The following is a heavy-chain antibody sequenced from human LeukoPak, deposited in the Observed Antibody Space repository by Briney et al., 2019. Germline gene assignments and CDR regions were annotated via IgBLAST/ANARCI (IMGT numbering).Heavy chain of an antibody. CDR1: GFTFSSYA. Sequence: GGSLRLSCGVSGFTFSSYAMNWVPQAPGRGLEWISGIDFRSTGTYYADSVRGRFSISRDDSKNTLYLQMNTLSLDDTAVYYCAKLLGTMWPMWGLDVWGQGTTVTVSS. CDR3: AKLLGTMWPMWGLDV. J-gene: IGHJ6*02. V-gene: IGHV3-23*01. D-gene: IGHD2-8*02. CDR2: IDFRSTGT.